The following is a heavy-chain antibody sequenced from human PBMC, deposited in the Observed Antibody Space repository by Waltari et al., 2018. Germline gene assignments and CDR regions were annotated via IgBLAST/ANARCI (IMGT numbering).Heavy chain of an antibody. J-gene: IGHJ4*02. CDR3: ARVKAYTRVVVVAATFDY. V-gene: IGHV4-59*11. CDR1: VGSISSHY. Sequence: QVQLQESGPGLVKPSETLSLPCTVSVGSISSHYWSWIRQPPGKGLEWIGYIYYSGSTNYNPSLKSRVTISVDTSKNQFSLKLSSVTAADTAVYYCARVKAYTRVVVVAATFDYWGQGTLVTVSS. CDR2: IYYSGST. D-gene: IGHD2-15*01.